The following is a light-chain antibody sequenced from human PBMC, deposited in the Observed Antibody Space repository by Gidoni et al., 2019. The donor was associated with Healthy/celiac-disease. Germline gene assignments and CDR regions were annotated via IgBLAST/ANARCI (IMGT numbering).Light chain of an antibody. CDR1: QSVSSSY. CDR2: GAS. CDR3: QQYGSSPQT. V-gene: IGKV3-20*01. Sequence: ELVLTQSPGTLSLSPGERATLSCRASQSVSSSYLAWYPQKPGQAPRLLIYGASSRATGIPDRFSGSGSGTDFTLTISRLEPEDFAVYYCQQYGSSPQTCGQGTKVESK. J-gene: IGKJ1*01.